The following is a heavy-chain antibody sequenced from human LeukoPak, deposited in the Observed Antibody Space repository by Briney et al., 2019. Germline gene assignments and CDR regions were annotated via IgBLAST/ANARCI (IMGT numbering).Heavy chain of an antibody. V-gene: IGHV4-34*01. CDR3: ARGGQLWWSPHFDY. CDR1: GGSISHYY. D-gene: IGHD4/OR15-4a*01. J-gene: IGHJ4*02. CDR2: INHSGST. Sequence: SETLSLTCAVYGGSISHYYWSWIRQSPGKGLEWIGEINHSGSTNYSPSLKSRVTISVDTSKNQFSLKLNSVTAADTAMYYCARGGQLWWSPHFDYWGQGTLVTVSS.